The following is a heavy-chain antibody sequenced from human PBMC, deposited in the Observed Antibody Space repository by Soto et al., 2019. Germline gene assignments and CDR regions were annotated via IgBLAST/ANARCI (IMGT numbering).Heavy chain of an antibody. J-gene: IGHJ4*02. CDR3: ARGGSGSGWFFDY. CDR1: GFTFSSYA. D-gene: IGHD6-19*01. V-gene: IGHV3-30-3*01. Sequence: QVQLLESGGGVVQPGRSLRLSCAASGFTFSSYAMHWVRQAPGKGLEWVAVISYDGSNKYYADSVKGRFTISRDNSKNTLYLQMNSLRAEDTAVYYCARGGSGSGWFFDYWGQGTLVTVSS. CDR2: ISYDGSNK.